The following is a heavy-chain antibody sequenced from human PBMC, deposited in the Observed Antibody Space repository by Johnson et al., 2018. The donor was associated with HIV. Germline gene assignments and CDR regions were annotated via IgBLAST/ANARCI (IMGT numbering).Heavy chain of an antibody. CDR1: GFTFSNYD. D-gene: IGHD1-7*01. V-gene: IGHV3-30*03. CDR2: ISYDGTNK. J-gene: IGHJ3*02. CDR3: AREGAWELRPGAFDI. Sequence: QVQLVESGGGVVQPGRYLRLSCAASGFTFSNYDIHWVRQAPGKGLEWVAFISYDGTNKYYADSVKGRFTISRDNSKNTLYLQMNSLRAEDTAVYYCAREGAWELRPGAFDIWGQGTMVTVSS.